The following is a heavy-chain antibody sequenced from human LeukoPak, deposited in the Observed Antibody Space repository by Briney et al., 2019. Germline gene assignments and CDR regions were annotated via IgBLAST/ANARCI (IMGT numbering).Heavy chain of an antibody. CDR3: ARAPLRYFAGSIP. CDR1: GYSFTGYY. V-gene: IGHV1-2*02. CDR2: INPDSGGT. D-gene: IGHD3-9*01. J-gene: IGHJ4*01. Sequence: ASVKVSCKATGYSFTGYYLHWVRQAPGQGFEWMGWINPDSGGTNYAQRFQGRVTLTRDTSTTTAYMELSSLTSDDTAVYYCARAPLRYFAGSIPGGHEPRVIVSS.